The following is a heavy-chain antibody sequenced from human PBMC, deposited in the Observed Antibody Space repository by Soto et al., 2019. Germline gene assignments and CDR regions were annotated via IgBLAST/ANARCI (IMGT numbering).Heavy chain of an antibody. D-gene: IGHD3-16*01. J-gene: IGHJ6*02. CDR3: ASHDYAHYGMDV. Sequence: PSETLSLTCAVYGGSFSGYYWSWIRQPPGKGLEWIGEINHSGSTNYNPSLKSRINISVGTSKNQFSLKLSSVTAADSALYYCASHDYAHYGMDVWGQGTTVTVSS. CDR1: GGSFSGYY. CDR2: INHSGST. V-gene: IGHV4-34*01.